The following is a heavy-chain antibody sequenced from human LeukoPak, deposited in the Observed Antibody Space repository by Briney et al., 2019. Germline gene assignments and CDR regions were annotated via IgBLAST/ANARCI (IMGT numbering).Heavy chain of an antibody. V-gene: IGHV4-4*09. CDR2: IYTSGST. J-gene: IGHJ4*02. Sequence: SDTLSLLCTVSSHFSSIYYRRCVPHPPGKGLVYIGYIYTSGSTNYNPSLKSRVTISVDTSKNQFSLKLSSVTVADTAVYYCARHEEATHLFDYWGQGTLVTVSS. CDR1: SHFSSIYY. CDR3: ARHEEATHLFDY. D-gene: IGHD5-12*01.